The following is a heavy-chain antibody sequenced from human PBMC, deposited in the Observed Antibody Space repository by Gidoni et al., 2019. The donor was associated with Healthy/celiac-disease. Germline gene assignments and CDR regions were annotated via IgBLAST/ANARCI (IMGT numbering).Heavy chain of an antibody. CDR3: VRPAGADAFDI. CDR2: IWYDGSNK. CDR1: GFTFSSYG. D-gene: IGHD3-10*01. J-gene: IGHJ3*02. V-gene: IGHV3-33*01. Sequence: QVQLVESGGGVVQPGRSLSLSCAASGFTFSSYGLPWVPQAPGKGLEWVAVIWYDGSNKYYADSVKGRFTISRDNSKNTLYLQMNSLRAEDTAVYYCVRPAGADAFDIWGQGTMVTVSS.